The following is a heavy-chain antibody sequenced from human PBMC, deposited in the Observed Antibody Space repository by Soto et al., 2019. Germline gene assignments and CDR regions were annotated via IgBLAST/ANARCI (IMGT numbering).Heavy chain of an antibody. CDR2: MYHSGST. D-gene: IGHD4-17*01. Sequence: PSETLSLTCAVSGGSISSGGYSWSWIRQPPGKGLEWIGYMYHSGSTYYNPSLKSRVTISVDRSKNQFSLKLSSVTAADTAVYYCARLYGDSWFDPWGQGTLVTVSS. J-gene: IGHJ5*02. CDR1: GGSISSGGYS. CDR3: ARLYGDSWFDP. V-gene: IGHV4-30-2*01.